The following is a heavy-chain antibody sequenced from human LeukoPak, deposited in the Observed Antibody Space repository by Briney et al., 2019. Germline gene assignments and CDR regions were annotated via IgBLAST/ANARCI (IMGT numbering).Heavy chain of an antibody. CDR1: GFTFSSYS. CDR2: ISSSGSTI. Sequence: QPGGSLRLSCAASGFTFSSYSMNWVRQAPGKGLEWVSYISSSGSTIYYADSVKARFTISRDNSQNTVSLQLNNLRAEDTAVYYCAKVGGDYDILTGYWVFDYWGQGTLVTVSS. J-gene: IGHJ4*02. D-gene: IGHD3-9*01. CDR3: AKVGGDYDILTGYWVFDY. V-gene: IGHV3-48*01.